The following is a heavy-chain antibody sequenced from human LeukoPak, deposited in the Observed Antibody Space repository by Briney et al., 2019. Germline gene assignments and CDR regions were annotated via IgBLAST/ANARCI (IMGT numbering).Heavy chain of an antibody. CDR2: ISYDGSNK. J-gene: IGHJ4*02. CDR1: GFTFSSYG. CDR3: ASRPLYGDYGPEGMN. Sequence: GGSLRLSCAASGFTFSSYGMHWVRQAPGKGLEWVAVISYDGSNKYYADSVKGRFTISRDNSKNTLYLQMNGLRAEDTAVYYCASRPLYGDYGPEGMNWGQGTLVTVSS. V-gene: IGHV3-30*03. D-gene: IGHD4-17*01.